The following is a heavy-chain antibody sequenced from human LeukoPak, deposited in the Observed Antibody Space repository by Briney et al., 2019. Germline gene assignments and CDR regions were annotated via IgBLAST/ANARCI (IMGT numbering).Heavy chain of an antibody. Sequence: GGSLRLSCAASGFTFSSYGMHWVRQAPGKGLEWAAVIWYDGSNKYYADSVKGRFTISRDNSKNTLYLQMNSLRAEDTAVYYCARDHGYDPFFDYWGQGTLVTVSS. CDR3: ARDHGYDPFFDY. D-gene: IGHD5-12*01. CDR1: GFTFSSYG. V-gene: IGHV3-33*01. J-gene: IGHJ4*02. CDR2: IWYDGSNK.